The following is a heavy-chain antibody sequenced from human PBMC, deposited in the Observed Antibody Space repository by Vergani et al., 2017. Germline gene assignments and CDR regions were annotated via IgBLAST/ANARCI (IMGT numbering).Heavy chain of an antibody. Sequence: QVHLQQRGAGVLKPSETLSLPCGVIGGSLSGYFWSWIRQSPGRGLEWIGEITAIGSAKYSPSSTSRVTISVDTSRGEITLTVTSVTAADTGLYFCASRRPRLNLGSKSNAGTFDSWGQGTLVTVSS. V-gene: IGHV4-34*02. CDR3: ASRRPRLNLGSKSNAGTFDS. D-gene: IGHD3-10*01. CDR2: ITAIGSA. CDR1: GGSLSGYF. J-gene: IGHJ4*02.